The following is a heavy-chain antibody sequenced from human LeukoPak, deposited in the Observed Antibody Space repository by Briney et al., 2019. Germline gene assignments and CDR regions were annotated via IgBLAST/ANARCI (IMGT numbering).Heavy chain of an antibody. Sequence: AASVKVSCKASGYTFTSYDINWVRQATGQGLEWMGWMNPNSGNTGYAQKFQGRVTMTRNTSISTAYMELSSLRSEDTAVYYCARTKRRYYDFWSGLDPLDYYYGMDVWGQGTTVTVSS. D-gene: IGHD3-3*01. CDR2: MNPNSGNT. J-gene: IGHJ6*02. V-gene: IGHV1-8*01. CDR1: GYTFTSYD. CDR3: ARTKRRYYDFWSGLDPLDYYYGMDV.